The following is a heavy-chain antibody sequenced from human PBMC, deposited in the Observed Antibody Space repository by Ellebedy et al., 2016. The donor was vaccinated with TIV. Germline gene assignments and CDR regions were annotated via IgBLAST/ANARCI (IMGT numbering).Heavy chain of an antibody. CDR2: ISAYNGNT. Sequence: ASVKVSXXASGYTFTSYGISWVRQAPGQGLEWMGWISAYNGNTNYAQKFQGRVTITADESTSTAYMELSSLRSEDTAVYYCARGGWYDIYWGQGTLVTVSS. V-gene: IGHV1-18*01. CDR1: GYTFTSYG. D-gene: IGHD6-19*01. J-gene: IGHJ4*02. CDR3: ARGGWYDIY.